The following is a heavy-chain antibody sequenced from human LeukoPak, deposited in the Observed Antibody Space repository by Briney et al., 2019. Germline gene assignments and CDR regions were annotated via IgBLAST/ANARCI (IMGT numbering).Heavy chain of an antibody. CDR1: GYTFTAYY. Sequence: GASVKVSCKASGYTFTAYYIHWVRQAPGQGLEYMGWINPKTGGTNYAQKFQGRITLTRDTSISTAYMDLIRLTSDDTAVYYCAKSGGVDYWGQGTLVTVSS. CDR3: AKSGGVDY. J-gene: IGHJ4*02. CDR2: INPKTGGT. V-gene: IGHV1-2*02. D-gene: IGHD3-10*01.